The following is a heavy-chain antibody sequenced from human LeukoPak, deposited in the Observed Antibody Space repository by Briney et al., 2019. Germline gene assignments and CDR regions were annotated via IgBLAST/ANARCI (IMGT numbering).Heavy chain of an antibody. V-gene: IGHV3-30*03. J-gene: IGHJ6*03. D-gene: IGHD1-26*01. CDR2: LSYDGSNK. Sequence: ETGGSLRLSCAASGFTFSDYGMHWVRQAPGKGLEWVAILSYDGSNKYYADSVKGRFTISRDNSKNTLFLQMNSLRAEDTALYYCARHPGGFTGIVNYYYMDVWGKGTTVTVSS. CDR3: ARHPGGFTGIVNYYYMDV. CDR1: GFTFSDYG.